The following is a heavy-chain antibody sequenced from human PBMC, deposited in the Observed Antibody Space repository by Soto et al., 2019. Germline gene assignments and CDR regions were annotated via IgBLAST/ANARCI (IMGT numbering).Heavy chain of an antibody. CDR3: AIRASYDDSSGYFDY. J-gene: IGHJ4*02. Sequence: EVQLVESGGGLVQPGGSLRLSCAASGFTFSSYWMHWVRQAPGKGLEWVSRINSDGSSTSYADSVKGRFTISRDNAKNTLYLQMNRLRAEDTAVYYCAIRASYDDSSGYFDYWGQGTLVTVSS. CDR1: GFTFSSYW. V-gene: IGHV3-74*01. CDR2: INSDGSST. D-gene: IGHD3-22*01.